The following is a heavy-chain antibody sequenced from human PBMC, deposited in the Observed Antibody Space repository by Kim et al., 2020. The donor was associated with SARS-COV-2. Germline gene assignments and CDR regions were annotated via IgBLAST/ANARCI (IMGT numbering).Heavy chain of an antibody. Sequence: YSQRFQGRVTMTRHTAISTAYMELSSLRSEDTAVYYCARARGQLVPPLDYWGQGTLVTVSS. J-gene: IGHJ4*02. D-gene: IGHD6-6*01. CDR3: ARARGQLVPPLDY. V-gene: IGHV1-8*01.